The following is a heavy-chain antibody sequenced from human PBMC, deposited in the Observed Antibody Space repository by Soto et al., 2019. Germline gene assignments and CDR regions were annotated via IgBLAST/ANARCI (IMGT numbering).Heavy chain of an antibody. J-gene: IGHJ4*02. CDR1: GGSISSYY. Sequence: PSETLSLTCTVSGGSISSYYWSWIRQPPGKGLERIGYIYYSGSTNYIPSLKSRVTISVDTSKNQFSLKLSSVTAADTAVYYCARQGSDDLVDYWGQGTLVTVSS. CDR3: ARQGSDDLVDY. D-gene: IGHD3-3*01. CDR2: IYYSGST. V-gene: IGHV4-59*08.